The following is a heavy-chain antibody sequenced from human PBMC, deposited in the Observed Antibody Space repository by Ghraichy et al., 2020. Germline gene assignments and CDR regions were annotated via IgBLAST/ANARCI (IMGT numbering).Heavy chain of an antibody. J-gene: IGHJ3*02. CDR3: AKVFLAPRSFIPFDI. Sequence: GGSLRLSCAASGFTFNSYAMSWVRQAPGKGLEWVSGISGSGGSTYYADSVKGRFSISRDNSKNTLDLQMNSLRAEDTAVYYCAKVFLAPRSFIPFDIWGQGTMVTVSS. CDR2: ISGSGGST. V-gene: IGHV3-23*01. CDR1: GFTFNSYA. D-gene: IGHD6-6*01.